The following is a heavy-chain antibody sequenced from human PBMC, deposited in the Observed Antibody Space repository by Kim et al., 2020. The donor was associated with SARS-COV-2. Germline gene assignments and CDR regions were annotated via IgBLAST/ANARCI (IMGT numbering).Heavy chain of an antibody. CDR2: IYYSGST. Sequence: SETLSLACTVSGGSISSGGYYWSWIRQHPGKGLEWIGYIYYSGSTYYNPSLKSRVTISVDTSKNQFSLKLSSVTAADTAVYYCARDRSGYSYGSDVYLDYSGHRALVTVSS. D-gene: IGHD5-18*01. V-gene: IGHV4-31*03. CDR1: GGSISSGGYY. CDR3: ARDRSGYSYGSDVYLDY. J-gene: IGHJ4*03.